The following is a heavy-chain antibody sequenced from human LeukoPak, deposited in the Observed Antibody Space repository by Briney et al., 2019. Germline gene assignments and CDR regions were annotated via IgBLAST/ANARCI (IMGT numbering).Heavy chain of an antibody. J-gene: IGHJ4*02. CDR3: ARGSRGGDNY. Sequence: SETLSLTCAVYGGSFSGYYWSWIRQPPGKGLEWIGEINHSGSTNYNPSLKSRVTISVGTSKNQFSLKLSSVTAADTAVYYCARGSRGGDNYWGQGTLVTVSS. V-gene: IGHV4-34*01. D-gene: IGHD2-21*02. CDR2: INHSGST. CDR1: GGSFSGYY.